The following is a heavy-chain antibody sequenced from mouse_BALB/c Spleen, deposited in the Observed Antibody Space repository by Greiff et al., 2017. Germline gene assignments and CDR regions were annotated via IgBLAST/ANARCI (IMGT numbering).Heavy chain of an antibody. CDR3: ARKVLDY. D-gene: IGHD1-3*01. CDR2: ISSGSSTI. CDR1: GFTFSSFG. Sequence: EVQLVESGGGLVQPGGSRKLSCAASGFTFSSFGMHWVRQAPEKGLEWVAYISSGSSTIYYADTVKGRFTISRDNPKNTLFLQMTSLRSEDTAMYYCARKVLDYWGQGTSVTVSS. J-gene: IGHJ4*01. V-gene: IGHV5-17*02.